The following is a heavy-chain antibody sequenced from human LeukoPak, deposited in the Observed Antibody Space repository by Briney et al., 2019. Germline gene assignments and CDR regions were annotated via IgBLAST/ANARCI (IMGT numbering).Heavy chain of an antibody. J-gene: IGHJ6*02. V-gene: IGHV4-34*01. D-gene: IGHD6-13*01. CDR3: ARHSIAAAGTRYYYGMDV. Sequence: SETLSLTCAVYGGSFSGYYWSWIRQPPGKGLEWIGSIYYSGSTYYNPSLKSRVTISVDTSKNQFSLKLSSVTAADTAVYYCARHSIAAAGTRYYYGMDVWGQGTTVTVSS. CDR1: GGSFSGYY. CDR2: IYYSGST.